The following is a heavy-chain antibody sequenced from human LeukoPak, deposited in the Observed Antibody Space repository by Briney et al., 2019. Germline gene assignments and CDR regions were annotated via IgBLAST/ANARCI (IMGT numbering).Heavy chain of an antibody. D-gene: IGHD3-22*01. CDR3: ARVIFGDYYYDSSGYPDH. V-gene: IGHV1-18*01. CDR2: ISAYNGNT. J-gene: IGHJ4*02. Sequence: ASVKVSCKASGYTFTSYGISWVRQAPGQGLEWMGWISAYNGNTNYAQKLQGRVTMTTDTSTSTAYMELRSLRSDDTAVYYCARVIFGDYYYDSSGYPDHWGQGTLVTVSS. CDR1: GYTFTSYG.